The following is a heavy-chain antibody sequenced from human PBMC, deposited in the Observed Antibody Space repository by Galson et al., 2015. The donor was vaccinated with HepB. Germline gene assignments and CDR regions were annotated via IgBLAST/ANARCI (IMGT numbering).Heavy chain of an antibody. CDR1: GFTFDDYA. CDR3: AKSDDYYIAGWFDP. CDR2: ISWNSGTI. J-gene: IGHJ5*02. D-gene: IGHD3-10*01. Sequence: SLRLSCAASGFTFDDYAMHWVRQAPGKGLEWVSVISWNSGTIGYADSVKGRFTISRDSAKNSLYLQMNSLRPEDTALYYCAKSDDYYIAGWFDPWGQGTLVTVSS. V-gene: IGHV3-9*01.